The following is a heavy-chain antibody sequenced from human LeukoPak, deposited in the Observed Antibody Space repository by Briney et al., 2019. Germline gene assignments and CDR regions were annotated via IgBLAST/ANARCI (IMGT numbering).Heavy chain of an antibody. J-gene: IGHJ6*02. Sequence: ASVKVSCKVSGYTLTELSMHWVRQTPGKGLEWMGGFDPEDGETLYAQKFQGRDTMTEDTSTDTAYMELSSLRSEDTAVYYCATDQRGAGLGYRYGSGSYNGMDVWGQGTTVTVSS. CDR2: FDPEDGET. D-gene: IGHD3-10*01. V-gene: IGHV1-24*01. CDR1: GYTLTELS. CDR3: ATDQRGAGLGYRYGSGSYNGMDV.